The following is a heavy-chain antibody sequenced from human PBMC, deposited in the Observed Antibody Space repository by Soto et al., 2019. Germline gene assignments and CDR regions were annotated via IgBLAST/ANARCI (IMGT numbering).Heavy chain of an antibody. CDR2: IIPIPGTA. CDR1: GGTFGSYA. D-gene: IGHD2-2*01. V-gene: IGHV1-69*01. Sequence: QVQLVQSGAEVKKPGSSVKVSCKASGGTFGSYAISWVRQAPGQGLEWMGGIIPIPGTANYAQKFQGRVTIAADESTSTAYMELSRLRSEDTAVYYCARSQGSSTSLEIYYYYYGMDVWGQGTTVTVSS. J-gene: IGHJ6*02. CDR3: ARSQGSSTSLEIYYYYYGMDV.